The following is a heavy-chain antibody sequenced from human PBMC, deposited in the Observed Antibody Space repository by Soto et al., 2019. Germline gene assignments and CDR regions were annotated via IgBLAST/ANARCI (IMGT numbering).Heavy chain of an antibody. CDR1: GYTFTGYY. D-gene: IGHD1-26*01. CDR2: INPNSGGT. J-gene: IGHJ4*02. CDR3: ARVLSRELLTFDY. Sequence: ASVKVSCKASGYTFTGYYMHWVRQAPGQGLEWMGWINPNSGGTNYAQKFQGRVTMTRDTSISTAYMELSRLRSDDTAVYYCARVLSRELLTFDYWGQGTLVTVSS. V-gene: IGHV1-2*02.